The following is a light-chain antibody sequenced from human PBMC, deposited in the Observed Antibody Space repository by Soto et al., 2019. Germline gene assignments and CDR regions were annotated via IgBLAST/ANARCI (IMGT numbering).Light chain of an antibody. Sequence: EIVIKPSPAPLAVSSGGKSHLPLRGSQGVSVNLAWYQQKPGQPPRLLIYGASTRATGIPARFSGSGSGTEFTLTINRLQSEDFAVYYCQQDNNWPPLTFGGGTKVDIK. CDR1: QGVSVN. J-gene: IGKJ4*01. V-gene: IGKV3-15*01. CDR3: QQDNNWPPLT. CDR2: GAS.